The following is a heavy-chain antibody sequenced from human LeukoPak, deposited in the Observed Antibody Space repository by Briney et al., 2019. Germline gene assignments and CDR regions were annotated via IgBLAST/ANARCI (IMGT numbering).Heavy chain of an antibody. D-gene: IGHD2-2*01. CDR2: INTNTGNP. CDR1: GYTFTYRY. CDR3: ARDRCSSTSCYHYYYGMDV. Sequence: ASVKVSCKASGYTFTYRYLHWVRQAPGQGLEWMGWINTNTGNPTYAQGFTGRFVFSLDTSVSTAYLQISSLKAEDTAVYYCARDRCSSTSCYHYYYGMDVWGQGTTVTVSS. J-gene: IGHJ6*02. V-gene: IGHV7-4-1*02.